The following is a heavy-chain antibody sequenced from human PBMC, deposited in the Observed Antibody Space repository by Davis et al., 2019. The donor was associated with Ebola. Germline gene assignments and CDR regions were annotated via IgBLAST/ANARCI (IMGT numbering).Heavy chain of an antibody. CDR3: ARVWLTTGYVGYFDH. CDR2: INPNSGGT. Sequence: ASVKVSCKASGYTFTGYYMHWVRQAPGQGLEWMGWINPNSGGTNYAQKLQGRVTMTTDTSTSTAYVDLGNLRSGDTAVYYCARVWLTTGYVGYFDHWGQGTLVLVSS. CDR1: GYTFTGYY. V-gene: IGHV1-2*02. D-gene: IGHD1-14*01. J-gene: IGHJ4*02.